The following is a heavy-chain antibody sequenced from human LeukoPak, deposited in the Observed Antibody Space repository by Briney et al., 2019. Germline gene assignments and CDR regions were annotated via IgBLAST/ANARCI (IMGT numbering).Heavy chain of an antibody. CDR2: INPNSGGT. V-gene: IGHV1-2*02. J-gene: IGHJ5*02. Sequence: ASVKVSCKASGYTFTGYYMHWVRQAPGQGLEWMGWINPNSGGTNYAQKFQGRVTMTRDTSISTAYMELSRLRSDDTAVHYCATNILVRDIINWFDPWGQGTLVTVSS. CDR3: ATNILVRDIINWFDP. CDR1: GYTFTGYY. D-gene: IGHD3-10*01.